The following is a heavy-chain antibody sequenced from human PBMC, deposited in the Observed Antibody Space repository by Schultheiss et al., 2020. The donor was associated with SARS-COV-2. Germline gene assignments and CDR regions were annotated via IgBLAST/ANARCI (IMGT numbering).Heavy chain of an antibody. Sequence: GGSLRLSCAASGFTFSSYGMHWVRQAPGKGLEWVAVIWYDGSNKYYADSVKGRFTISRDNSKNTLYLHMNSLRAEDTAVYYCARAGQLGYGMDVWGQGTTVTVSS. CDR2: IWYDGSNK. CDR1: GFTFSSYG. CDR3: ARAGQLGYGMDV. V-gene: IGHV3-33*01. J-gene: IGHJ6*02. D-gene: IGHD5-24*01.